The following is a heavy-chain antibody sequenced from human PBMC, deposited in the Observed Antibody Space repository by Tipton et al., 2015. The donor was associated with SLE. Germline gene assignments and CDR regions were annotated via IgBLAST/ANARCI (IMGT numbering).Heavy chain of an antibody. V-gene: IGHV3-53*05. D-gene: IGHD2-2*01. J-gene: IGHJ6*03. Sequence: SLRLSCAASAFSVSAYHMTWVRQAPGKGLEWVSVSYIGGGGTGYADSVKGRFTISRDSSENTLYLQMNSLRAEDTAVYYCAKDQPVWAYYYYMDVWGKGTTVTVSS. CDR3: AKDQPVWAYYYYMDV. CDR1: AFSVSAYH. CDR2: SYIGGGGT.